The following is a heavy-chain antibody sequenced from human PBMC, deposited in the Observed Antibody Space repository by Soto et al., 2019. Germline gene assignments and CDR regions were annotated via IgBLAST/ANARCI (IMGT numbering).Heavy chain of an antibody. CDR2: IIPIFGTA. CDR1: GGTFSSYA. V-gene: IGHV1-69*13. CDR3: ARDVITIFGVVTPWGPYGMEV. J-gene: IGHJ6*02. Sequence: SVKVSCKASGGTFSSYAISWVRQAPGQGLEWMGGIIPIFGTANYAQKFQGRVTITADESTSTAYMELSSLRSEDTAVYYCARDVITIFGVVTPWGPYGMEVWGQGTTVTVSS. D-gene: IGHD3-3*01.